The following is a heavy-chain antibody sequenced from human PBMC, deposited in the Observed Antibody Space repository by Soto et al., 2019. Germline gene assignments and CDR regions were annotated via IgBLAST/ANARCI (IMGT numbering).Heavy chain of an antibody. CDR3: ARERRLGIDGMDV. V-gene: IGHV1-18*01. J-gene: IGHJ6*02. CDR1: GYSFTNYG. Sequence: EASVKVSCKASGYSFTNYGISWVRQAPGQGPEWMGWISAYNVNVNYAQKFQGRVTMTWNTSISTAYMELSSLRSEDTAVYYCARERRLGIDGMDVWGQGTTVTVSS. D-gene: IGHD7-27*01. CDR2: ISAYNVNV.